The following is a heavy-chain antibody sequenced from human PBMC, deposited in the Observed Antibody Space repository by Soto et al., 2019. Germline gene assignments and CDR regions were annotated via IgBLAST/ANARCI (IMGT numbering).Heavy chain of an antibody. CDR3: ARHPERIAQIGLFDP. D-gene: IGHD6-13*01. Sequence: EVQLVESGGGLVQPGGSLRLSCAASGFTFSSYSMNWVRQAPGKGLEWVSYISSSSSTIYYADSVKGRFTISRDNAKNSLYVKMNSLRAEDTAVYYCARHPERIAQIGLFDPWGQGTLVTVSS. CDR2: ISSSSSTI. V-gene: IGHV3-48*01. CDR1: GFTFSSYS. J-gene: IGHJ5*02.